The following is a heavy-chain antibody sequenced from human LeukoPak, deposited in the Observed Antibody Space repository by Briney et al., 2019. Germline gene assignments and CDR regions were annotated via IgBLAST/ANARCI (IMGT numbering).Heavy chain of an antibody. V-gene: IGHV3-21*01. CDR3: ARDEYSSSWYGAFDY. Sequence: GGSLRLSCAASGFTFSSYTMNWVRQAPGKGLEWVSSISSSSSYIYYADSARGRFTISRDNAKNSLYLQMNSLRAEDTAIYYCARDEYSSSWYGAFDYWGQGTLVTVSS. D-gene: IGHD6-13*01. J-gene: IGHJ4*02. CDR2: ISSSSSYI. CDR1: GFTFSSYT.